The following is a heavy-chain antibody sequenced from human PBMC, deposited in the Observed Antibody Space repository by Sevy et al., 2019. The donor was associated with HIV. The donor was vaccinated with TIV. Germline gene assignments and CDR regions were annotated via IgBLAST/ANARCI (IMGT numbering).Heavy chain of an antibody. J-gene: IGHJ6*02. V-gene: IGHV4-34*01. CDR1: GGSFSGYF. CDR2: INHGGST. D-gene: IGHD3-9*01. Sequence: SETLSLTCVVSGGSFSGYFWSWIRQPPGKGLEWIGEINHGGSTNYNPSLKGRVTISVDTSKNQFSLKLSSVTAADTAVYYCVREGGDYDILTGYSPRYGMDVWGQGTTVTVSS. CDR3: VREGGDYDILTGYSPRYGMDV.